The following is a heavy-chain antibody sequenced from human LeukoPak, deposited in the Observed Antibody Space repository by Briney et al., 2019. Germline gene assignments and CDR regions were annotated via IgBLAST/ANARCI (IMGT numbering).Heavy chain of an antibody. D-gene: IGHD3-9*01. CDR2: ISGSGGST. CDR3: AKDYDILTGYEPLYFDY. CDR1: GFTFSSYA. Sequence: PGRSLRLSCAASGFTFSSYAMHWVRQAPGKGLEWVSAISGSGGSTYYADSVKGRFTISRDNSKNTLYLQMNSLRAEDTAVYYCAKDYDILTGYEPLYFDYWGQGTLVTVSS. J-gene: IGHJ4*02. V-gene: IGHV3-23*01.